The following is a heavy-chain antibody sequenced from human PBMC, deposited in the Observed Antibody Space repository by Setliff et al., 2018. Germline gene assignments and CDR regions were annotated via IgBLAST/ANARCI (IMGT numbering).Heavy chain of an antibody. V-gene: IGHV1-46*01. CDR1: GYSFTSYY. CDR3: ARVESMVRGKNILRHFDY. D-gene: IGHD3-10*01. CDR2: INTGGGSA. J-gene: IGHJ4*02. Sequence: ASVKVSCKASGYSFTSYYMYWVRQAPGQGLEWMGTINTGGGSASIVDQFQGRVTMTRDTSTSTVYMELSSLTSDDTAVYYCARVESMVRGKNILRHFDYWGQGIQVTVSS.